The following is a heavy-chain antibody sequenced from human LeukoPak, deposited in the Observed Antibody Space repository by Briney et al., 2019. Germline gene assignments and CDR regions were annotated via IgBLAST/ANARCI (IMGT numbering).Heavy chain of an antibody. CDR1: GLTFSDHA. CDR3: ARVYDYYYYYMDV. J-gene: IGHJ6*03. V-gene: IGHV3-23*01. D-gene: IGHD2-2*02. CDR2: ISGSGDSS. Sequence: GGSLRLSCAASGLTFSDHAMSWVRQAPGKGLEWVSVISGSGDSSYSADSVKGRFTISRDNSKNTLYLQMNSLRAEDTAVYYCARVYDYYYYYMDVWGKGTTVTVSS.